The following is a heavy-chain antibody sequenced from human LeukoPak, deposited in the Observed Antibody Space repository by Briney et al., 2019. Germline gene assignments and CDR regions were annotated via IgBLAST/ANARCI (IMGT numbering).Heavy chain of an antibody. D-gene: IGHD3-9*01. V-gene: IGHV3-23*01. CDR3: ANNYDILTGDLDY. Sequence: GGSLRLSCAASGFTFSSYGMTWVRQAPGRGLEWVSSISGSGGSTYYADSVKGRFTISRDNSKNTLYLQMNSPRAEDTAVYYCANNYDILTGDLDYWGQGTLVTVSS. J-gene: IGHJ4*02. CDR1: GFTFSSYG. CDR2: ISGSGGST.